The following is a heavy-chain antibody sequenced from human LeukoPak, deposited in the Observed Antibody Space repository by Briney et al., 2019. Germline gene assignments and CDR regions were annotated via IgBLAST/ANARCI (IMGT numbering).Heavy chain of an antibody. Sequence: GSLRLSCAASGFTFSSYWMHWVRQAPGKGLVWVSRINSDGSSTSYADSVKGRFTISRDNAKNTLYLQMNSLRAEDTAVYYCARDGPLDSGSYFHASDIWGQGTMVTVSS. V-gene: IGHV3-74*01. CDR1: GFTFSSYW. D-gene: IGHD1-26*01. CDR2: INSDGSST. J-gene: IGHJ3*02. CDR3: ARDGPLDSGSYFHASDI.